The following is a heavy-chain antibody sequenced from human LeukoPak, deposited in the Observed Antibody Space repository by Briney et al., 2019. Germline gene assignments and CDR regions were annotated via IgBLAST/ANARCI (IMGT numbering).Heavy chain of an antibody. CDR3: ARDLFGYSYGFDY. J-gene: IGHJ4*02. CDR1: GFTFCSYT. D-gene: IGHD5-18*01. V-gene: IGHV3-21*01. CDR2: IISSSSRI. Sequence: LXLSCXASGFTFCSYTMMWVRRAPGKGLEYVSSIISSSSRIFYADSVRGRFTISRDNAKNSLYLQMNSLRAEDTAVYYCARDLFGYSYGFDYWGQGTLVTVSS.